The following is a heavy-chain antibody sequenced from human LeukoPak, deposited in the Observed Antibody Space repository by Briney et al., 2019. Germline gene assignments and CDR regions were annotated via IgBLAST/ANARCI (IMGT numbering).Heavy chain of an antibody. V-gene: IGHV3-21*01. CDR3: ARGGRYFDWLDIPTSGGEYFQH. D-gene: IGHD3-9*01. CDR1: GFTFSSYS. Sequence: GGSLRLSCSASGFTFSSYSMNWVRQAPGKGLEWVSSISSSSSYIYYADSVKGRFTISRDNAKNSPYLQMNSLRAEDTAVYYCARGGRYFDWLDIPTSGGEYFQHWGQGTLVTVSS. CDR2: ISSSSSYI. J-gene: IGHJ1*01.